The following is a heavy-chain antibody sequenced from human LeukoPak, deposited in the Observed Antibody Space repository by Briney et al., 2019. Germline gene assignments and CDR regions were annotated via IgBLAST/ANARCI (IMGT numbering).Heavy chain of an antibody. CDR1: AGSTSSYY. D-gene: IGHD3-3*01. J-gene: IGHJ5*02. CDR2: INHSGST. Sequence: PSQTLSLTCTVSAGSTSSYYWSWIRQPPGKGLEWIGEINHSGSTNYNPSLTSRVTISVDTSKNQFSLKLSSVTAADTAVYYCARAAQIFGVVRPRRYNWFDPWRQGPVVIVSS. CDR3: ARAAQIFGVVRPRRYNWFDP. V-gene: IGHV4-34*01.